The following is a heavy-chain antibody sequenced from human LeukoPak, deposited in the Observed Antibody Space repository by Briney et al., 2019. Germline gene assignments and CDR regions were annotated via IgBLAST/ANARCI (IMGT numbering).Heavy chain of an antibody. Sequence: SETLSLTCTVSGGSISSYYWSWIRQPPGKGLEWIGYIYYSGSTNYNPSLKSRVTISVDTSKNQFSLKLSSVTAADTAVYYCARESGGWFDPWGQGTLVTVSS. CDR3: ARESGGWFDP. V-gene: IGHV4-59*01. J-gene: IGHJ5*02. CDR2: IYYSGST. CDR1: GGSISSYY.